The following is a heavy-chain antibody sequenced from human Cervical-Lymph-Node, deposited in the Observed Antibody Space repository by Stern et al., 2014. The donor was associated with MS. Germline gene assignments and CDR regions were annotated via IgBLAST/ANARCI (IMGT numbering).Heavy chain of an antibody. CDR2: ISFDGAKT. V-gene: IGHV3-30*03. J-gene: IGHJ5*01. Sequence: VQLVESGGGVVQPGRSLRLSCSPSGFAFSTYGMHWVRQAPGKGLEWVALISFDGAKTYYADSVKGRFTISRDNPKNTLYLQMKSLRGEDTAVYFCATSYDSTGYYRAPYESWGQGTLVTVSS. CDR3: ATSYDSTGYYRAPYES. D-gene: IGHD3-22*01. CDR1: GFAFSTYG.